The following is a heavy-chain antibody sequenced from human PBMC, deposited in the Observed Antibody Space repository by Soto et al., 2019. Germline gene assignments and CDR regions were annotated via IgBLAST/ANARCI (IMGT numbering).Heavy chain of an antibody. V-gene: IGHV4-61*08. CDR1: GGSVSIGGYY. CDR2: VYSSGST. Sequence: SETLSLTCTVSGGSVSIGGYYWSWIRQPPGKRLEWIGNVYSSGSTNYNPSLKSRLTISVDTSKNQFSLKLKSVTAADTAVYFCARGGYYDGSGYFLALGFWGQGTLVTVSS. CDR3: ARGGYYDGSGYFLALGF. J-gene: IGHJ4*02. D-gene: IGHD3-22*01.